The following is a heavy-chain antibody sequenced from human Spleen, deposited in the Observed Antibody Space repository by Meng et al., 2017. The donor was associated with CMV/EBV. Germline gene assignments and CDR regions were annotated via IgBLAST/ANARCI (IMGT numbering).Heavy chain of an antibody. D-gene: IGHD5-12*01. Sequence: GESLKISCAASGITFEDYGMSWVRQAPGKGLEWVSGINWNGGSTGYADSVKGRFTISSDNAKNSLYLQMNSLRAEDTAVYYCAGGYSGYDPPDSWGQGTLVTVSS. J-gene: IGHJ4*02. CDR1: GITFEDYG. CDR3: AGGYSGYDPPDS. V-gene: IGHV3-20*04. CDR2: INWNGGST.